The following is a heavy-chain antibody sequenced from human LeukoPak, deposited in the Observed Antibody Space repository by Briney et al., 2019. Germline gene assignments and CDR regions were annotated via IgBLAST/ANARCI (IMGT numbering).Heavy chain of an antibody. CDR1: GGSISSYY. Sequence: SETLSLTCTVSGGSISSYYWSWIRQPPGKGLEWIGYIYYSGSTNYNPSLKSRVTISVDTSKNQFSLKLSSVTAADTAVYHCARSLGGLRYYYYYMDVWGKGTTVTVSS. CDR3: ARSLGGLRYYYYYMDV. V-gene: IGHV4-59*01. D-gene: IGHD3-16*01. J-gene: IGHJ6*03. CDR2: IYYSGST.